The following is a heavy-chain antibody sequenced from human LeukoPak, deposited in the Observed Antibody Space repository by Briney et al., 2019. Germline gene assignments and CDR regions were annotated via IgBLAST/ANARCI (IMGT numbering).Heavy chain of an antibody. D-gene: IGHD3-16*01. CDR3: ARDVPSYTLGYSDL. V-gene: IGHV4-4*07. Sequence: PSETLSLTCTVSGGSISTYYWSWIRQPAGKGLERIGRIYTSGSTHYNPSLKSRVTISVDKSKNRFSLKLSSVTAADTAVYYCARDVPSYTLGYSDLWGRRTLVTASS. CDR2: IYTSGST. J-gene: IGHJ2*01. CDR1: GGSISTYY.